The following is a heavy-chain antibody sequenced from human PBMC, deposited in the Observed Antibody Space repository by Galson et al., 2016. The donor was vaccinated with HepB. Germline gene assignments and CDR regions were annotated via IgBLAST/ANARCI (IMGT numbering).Heavy chain of an antibody. D-gene: IGHD6-19*01. CDR2: IYSNEDT. CDR3: TTGIVVAGKYYYYYMDV. CDR1: GGSISRDYY. V-gene: IGHV4-39*01. Sequence: SETLSLTCIVSGGSISRDYYWGWIRQPTGRGLEWIGSIYSNEDTYYNPSLKSRVTISVDTSKNQFSLRLNSVTAADTGVYYCTTGIVVAGKYYYYYMDVWGKGTTVTVSS. J-gene: IGHJ6*03.